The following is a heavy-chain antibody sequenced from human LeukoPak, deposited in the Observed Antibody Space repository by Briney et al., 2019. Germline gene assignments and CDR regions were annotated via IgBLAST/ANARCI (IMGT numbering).Heavy chain of an antibody. V-gene: IGHV1-8*01. D-gene: IGHD3-10*01. CDR2: LNPITGDT. Sequence: ASVKVSCRASGFIFSNFDFNWVRQAPGHGLEWLGWLNPITGDTGYARQFQGRITMTRDTSTSILYMELTSLRPEDTAVYYCVRDGEGVAIGVNFWFDPWGQGTLVTVSS. J-gene: IGHJ5*02. CDR3: VRDGEGVAIGVNFWFDP. CDR1: GFIFSNFD.